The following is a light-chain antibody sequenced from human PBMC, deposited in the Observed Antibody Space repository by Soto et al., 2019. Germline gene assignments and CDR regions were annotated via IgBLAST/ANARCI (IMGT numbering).Light chain of an antibody. Sequence: EIVMTQSPATLSVSPGGRFTLSCRASQSISDTIAWYQQKPGQAPRLLIYGASARATGFPARFSGSGSGTDFTLTISSLQSEDFAVYYCQQYNNWPWTFGQGTKGDI. V-gene: IGKV3-15*01. CDR1: QSISDT. J-gene: IGKJ1*01. CDR2: GAS. CDR3: QQYNNWPWT.